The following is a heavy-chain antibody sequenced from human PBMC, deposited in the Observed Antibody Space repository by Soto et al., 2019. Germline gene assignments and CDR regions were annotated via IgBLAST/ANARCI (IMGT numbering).Heavy chain of an antibody. V-gene: IGHV3-23*01. CDR2: IGCSGTNT. CDR3: ARKITGYFWAGGY. CDR1: GFTFNMYA. Sequence: LRLSCAASGFTFNMYAMSWVRQAPGMGLEWVSGIGCSGTNTYYADFVKGRFTISRDNSKNTLYLHMDSLRAEDTAIYYCARKITGYFWAGGYWDQVAMVTVSS. J-gene: IGHJ4*02. D-gene: IGHD2-21*01.